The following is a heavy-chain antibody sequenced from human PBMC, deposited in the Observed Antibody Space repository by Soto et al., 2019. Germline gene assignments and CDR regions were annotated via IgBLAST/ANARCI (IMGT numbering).Heavy chain of an antibody. Sequence: ASVKVSCKASGYTFTRHAMHWVRQAPGQRLEWMGWINAGNGNTKYSQKFQGRVTITRDTSASTAYMELSSLRSEDTAVYYCASSNIVAAPYGMDVWGQGTTVTVSS. CDR3: ASSNIVAAPYGMDV. CDR1: GYTFTRHA. J-gene: IGHJ6*02. D-gene: IGHD6-13*01. CDR2: INAGNGNT. V-gene: IGHV1-3*01.